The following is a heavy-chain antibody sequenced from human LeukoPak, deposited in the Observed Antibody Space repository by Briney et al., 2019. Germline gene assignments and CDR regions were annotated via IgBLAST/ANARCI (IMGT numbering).Heavy chain of an antibody. CDR1: GYTFTSYG. CDR3: ARDLEIYSSGWYGWFDP. CDR2: ISAYNGNT. Sequence: ASVKVSCKASGYTFTSYGISWVRQAPGQGLEWMGWISAYNGNTNYAQKLQGRVTMTTDTSTSTAYMELRSLRSDDTAVYYCARDLEIYSSGWYGWFDPWGQGTLVTASS. J-gene: IGHJ5*02. D-gene: IGHD6-19*01. V-gene: IGHV1-18*01.